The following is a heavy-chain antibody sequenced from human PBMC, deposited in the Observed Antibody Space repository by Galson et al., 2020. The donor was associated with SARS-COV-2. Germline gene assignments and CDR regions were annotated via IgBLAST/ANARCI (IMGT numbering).Heavy chain of an antibody. CDR2: IITIFGAA. Sequence: SVKVSCKASGGTFSSYAISWVRQAPGQGHEWKGGIITIFGAANYEQKHQDRVTINADEFTSTVHMELSSLRSEDTAVYYCARGGRYCSGVSCYSGFGYYYYYMDVWGKGTTVTVSS. CDR1: GGTFSSYA. D-gene: IGHD2-15*01. V-gene: IGHV1-69*13. J-gene: IGHJ6*03. CDR3: ARGGRYCSGVSCYSGFGYYYYYMDV.